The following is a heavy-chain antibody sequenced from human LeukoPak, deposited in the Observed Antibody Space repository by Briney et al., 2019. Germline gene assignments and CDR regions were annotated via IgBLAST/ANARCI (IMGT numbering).Heavy chain of an antibody. V-gene: IGHV4-59*08. J-gene: IGHJ4*02. CDR2: SYYSGTT. Sequence: SETLSLTCNVSGGSITSHSWNWIRQSPGKGLEWIGYSYYSGTTNYSPSLKSRVTISVDTSKNQFSLKLSSVTAADTAVYYCASLNWGRDYFDYWGQGTLVTVSS. CDR1: GGSITSHS. D-gene: IGHD7-27*01. CDR3: ASLNWGRDYFDY.